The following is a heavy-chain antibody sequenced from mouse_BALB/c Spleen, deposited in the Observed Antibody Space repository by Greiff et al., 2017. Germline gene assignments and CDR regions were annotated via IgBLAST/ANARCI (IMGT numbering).Heavy chain of an antibody. J-gene: IGHJ4*01. V-gene: IGHV1-80*01. D-gene: IGHD1-1*01. CDR2: IYPGDGDT. CDR1: GYAFSSYW. Sequence: QVQLQQSGAELVRPGSSLKISCKASGYAFSSYWMNWVKQRPGQGLEWIGQIYPGDGDTNYNGKFKGKATLTADKSSSTAYMQLSSLTSEDSAVYFCARYYYGSSYAMDYWGQGTSVTVSS. CDR3: ARYYYGSSYAMDY.